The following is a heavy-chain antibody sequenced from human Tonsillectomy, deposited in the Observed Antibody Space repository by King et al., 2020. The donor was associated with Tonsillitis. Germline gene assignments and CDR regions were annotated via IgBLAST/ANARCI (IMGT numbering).Heavy chain of an antibody. CDR3: ARDLLGGNVDY. D-gene: IGHD4-23*01. J-gene: IGHJ4*02. Sequence: VQLVESGGGLVQPGGSLRLSCAASGFTFSSDWMSWVRQAPGKGLDWVANIKKDGSEKYYVDSVKGRFTISRDNAKNSLYLQMNSLRAEAAAVYYCARDLLGGNVDYWGQGTLVTVSS. CDR1: GFTFSSDW. CDR2: IKKDGSEK. V-gene: IGHV3-7*03.